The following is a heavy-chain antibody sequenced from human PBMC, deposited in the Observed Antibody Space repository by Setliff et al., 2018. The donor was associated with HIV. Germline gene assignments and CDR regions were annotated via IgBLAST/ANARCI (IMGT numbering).Heavy chain of an antibody. J-gene: IGHJ3*02. CDR3: AREDVTTSGLDI. CDR1: GFTFSSHW. Sequence: GSLRLSCAASGFTFSSHWMHWVRQAPGKGLVWVSRIKSDGSSTAYADSVKGRFTISRDNAKSTLYLQMNSLRVEDTAVYYCAREDVTTSGLDIWGQGTMVTVSS. V-gene: IGHV3-74*01. D-gene: IGHD4-17*01. CDR2: IKSDGSST.